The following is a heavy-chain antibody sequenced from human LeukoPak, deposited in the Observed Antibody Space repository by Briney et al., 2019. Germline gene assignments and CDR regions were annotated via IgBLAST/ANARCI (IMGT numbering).Heavy chain of an antibody. J-gene: IGHJ4*02. D-gene: IGHD6-13*01. Sequence: PGGSLRLSCAASGFNFSSHWMHWVRQAPGKGLVWVSEINTDGSSTRYADSVKGRFTISRDNAKNTLYLQMNSLRAEDTAVYYCVRGIIVAAGTDYWGQGTLVTVSS. CDR3: VRGIIVAAGTDY. CDR2: INTDGSST. CDR1: GFNFSSHW. V-gene: IGHV3-74*01.